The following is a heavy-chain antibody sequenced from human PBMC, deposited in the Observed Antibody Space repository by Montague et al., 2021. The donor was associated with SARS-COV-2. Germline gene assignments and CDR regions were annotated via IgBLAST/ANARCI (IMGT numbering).Heavy chain of an antibody. CDR3: ARREDRSGCGD. CDR1: GGSISGSSDY. Sequence: SETLSLTCTVTGGSISGSSDYWGWIRQPPGKGLEWIASVDYSGNTYYNPSLKSRLTISVDTSKNQLSLKLNSVTAADTALYYCARREDRSGCGDWGQGTLVTVSS. CDR2: VDYSGNT. V-gene: IGHV4-39*01. J-gene: IGHJ4*02. D-gene: IGHD2-8*02.